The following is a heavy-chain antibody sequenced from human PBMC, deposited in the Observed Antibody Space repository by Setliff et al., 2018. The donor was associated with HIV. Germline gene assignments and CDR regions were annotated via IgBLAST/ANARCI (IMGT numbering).Heavy chain of an antibody. CDR2: IRAYNGNT. J-gene: IGHJ4*02. CDR1: GYTFNNDG. V-gene: IGHV1-18*01. Sequence: ASVKVSCKTSGYTFNNDGISWVRQAPGHGLEWMGYIRAYNGNTNYAPKLQGRVTLTTDTSTSTAYMELRSLRSDDTAVYYCARDAPGNTEAAPGYWGQGTLVTAPQ. D-gene: IGHD6-6*01. CDR3: ARDAPGNTEAAPGY.